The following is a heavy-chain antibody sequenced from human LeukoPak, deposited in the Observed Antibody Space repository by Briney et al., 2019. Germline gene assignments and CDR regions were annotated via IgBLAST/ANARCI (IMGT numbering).Heavy chain of an antibody. CDR1: GGSISSHY. J-gene: IGHJ5*02. D-gene: IGHD3-16*01. CDR3: ARFGTAPYNWFDP. V-gene: IGHV4-59*08. Sequence: SETLSLTCTVSGGSISSHYWSWIRQPPGKGLEWIGYIYYSGSTNYNPSLKSRVTISVDTSKNQFSLKLSSVTAADTAVYYCARFGTAPYNWFDPWGQGTLVTVSS. CDR2: IYYSGST.